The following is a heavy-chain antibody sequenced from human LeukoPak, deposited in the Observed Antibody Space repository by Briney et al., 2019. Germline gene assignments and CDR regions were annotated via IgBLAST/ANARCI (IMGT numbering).Heavy chain of an antibody. CDR3: ASRSRGFSGYNSDY. CDR2: INESGST. Sequence: AGGSLRLSCAASGFTFSSYWMSWIRQPPGKGLEWIGEINESGSTNYNPSLKSRVTISGNTSKNEFSLRLSSVTAADTAVYYCASRSRGFSGYNSDYWGQGTLVTVSS. V-gene: IGHV4-34*01. D-gene: IGHD5-12*01. J-gene: IGHJ4*02. CDR1: GFTFSSYW.